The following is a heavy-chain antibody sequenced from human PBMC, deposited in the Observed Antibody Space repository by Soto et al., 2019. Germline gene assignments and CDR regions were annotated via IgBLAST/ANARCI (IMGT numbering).Heavy chain of an antibody. J-gene: IGHJ5*02. Sequence: EVQLVESGGGLVQPGGSLRLSCAASGFTFSSYSMNWVRQAPGKGLEWVSYISSSSSTIYYADSVKGRFTISRDNAKNSLDLQMNSLRDEDTAVYYRAREGGSLNWFDPWGQGTLVTVSS. V-gene: IGHV3-48*02. D-gene: IGHD1-26*01. CDR2: ISSSSSTI. CDR1: GFTFSSYS. CDR3: AREGGSLNWFDP.